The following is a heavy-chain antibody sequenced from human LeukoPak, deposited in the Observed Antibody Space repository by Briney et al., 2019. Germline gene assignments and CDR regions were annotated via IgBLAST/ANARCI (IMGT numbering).Heavy chain of an antibody. CDR1: GFSFGSFT. J-gene: IGHJ6*02. V-gene: IGHV3-23*01. CDR2: ISGSGGNT. Sequence: PGGSLRLSCAASGFSFGSFTMSWVRQAPGKGLEWVSDISGSGGNTYYADSVKGRSTISRDNSKNTLCLQMNSLRAEDTAVYYCAKSKESYYYGMDVWGQGTTVTVSS. CDR3: AKSKESYYYGMDV.